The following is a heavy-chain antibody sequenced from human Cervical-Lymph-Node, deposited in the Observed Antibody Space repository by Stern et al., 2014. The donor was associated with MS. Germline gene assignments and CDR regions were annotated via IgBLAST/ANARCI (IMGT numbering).Heavy chain of an antibody. Sequence: QVQLVQSGAEVKKPGASVKVSCKASGYTFFNFGFSWVRQAPGQGLEWMGWITTYNGNTNYAQNLQGRVTMTTDTSTSTAYMELRSLRSDDTAVYYCARQSNSVVGATWDHWGQGTLVTVSS. CDR3: ARQSNSVVGATWDH. V-gene: IGHV1-18*04. CDR1: GYTFFNFG. CDR2: ITTYNGNT. J-gene: IGHJ4*02. D-gene: IGHD1-26*01.